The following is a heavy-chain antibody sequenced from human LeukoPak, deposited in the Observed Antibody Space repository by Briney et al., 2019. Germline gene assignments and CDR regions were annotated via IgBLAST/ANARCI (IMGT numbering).Heavy chain of an antibody. Sequence: ASVKVSCKASGYTFTNYGISWMPQATGQRPECMGWISAYNGNTNYAQRFQGRVTMTTDTSTSTAYMELRSLRSDDTAVYYCARVRDYGGIGEDYWGQGTLVTVSS. V-gene: IGHV1-18*01. D-gene: IGHD3-16*01. J-gene: IGHJ4*02. CDR3: ARVRDYGGIGEDY. CDR1: GYTFTNYG. CDR2: ISAYNGNT.